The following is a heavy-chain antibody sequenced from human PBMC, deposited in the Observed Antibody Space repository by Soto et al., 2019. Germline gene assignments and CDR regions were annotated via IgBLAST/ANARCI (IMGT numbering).Heavy chain of an antibody. Sequence: QITLKESGPTLVKPTQTLTLTCTFSGFSLTTRGVGVGWIRQPPGKALECLALIYWDDDKRYSPSLQSRLSITKDTSKNQVVLTMTNVDPVDTATYYCAHIPNYYPYDWFDTWGQGTLVSVSS. CDR1: GFSLTTRGVG. J-gene: IGHJ5*02. D-gene: IGHD3-10*01. CDR2: IYWDDDK. V-gene: IGHV2-5*02. CDR3: AHIPNYYPYDWFDT.